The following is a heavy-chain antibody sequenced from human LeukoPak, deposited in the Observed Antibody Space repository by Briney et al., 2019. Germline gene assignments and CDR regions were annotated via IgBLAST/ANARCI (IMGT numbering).Heavy chain of an antibody. V-gene: IGHV1-46*01. CDR3: AREELEGYYDSSGYYYAAFDY. Sequence: ASVKVSCKASGYTFTSYYMHWVRQAPGQGLEWIGIINPSGGSTSYAQKFQGRVTMTRDMSTSTVYMELSSLRSEDTAVYYCAREELEGYYDSSGYYYAAFDYWGQGTLVTVSS. D-gene: IGHD3-22*01. CDR1: GYTFTSYY. J-gene: IGHJ4*02. CDR2: INPSGGST.